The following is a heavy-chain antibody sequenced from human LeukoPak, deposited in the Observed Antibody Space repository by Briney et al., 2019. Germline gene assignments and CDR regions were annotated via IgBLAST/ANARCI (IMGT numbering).Heavy chain of an antibody. V-gene: IGHV3-9*01. CDR1: GFTFDDYA. J-gene: IGHJ4*02. CDR2: ISWNSGSI. D-gene: IGHD3-9*01. CDR3: AKENILTGYYSLDY. Sequence: GRSLRLSCAASGFTFDDYAMHWVRQAPGKGLEWVSGISWNSGSIGYADSVKGRFTISRDNAKNSLYLQMNSLRAEDTALYYSAKENILTGYYSLDYWGQGTLVTVSS.